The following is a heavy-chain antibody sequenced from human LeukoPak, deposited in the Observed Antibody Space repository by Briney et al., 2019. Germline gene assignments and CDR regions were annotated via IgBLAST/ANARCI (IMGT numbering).Heavy chain of an antibody. CDR2: ISSSGSTI. CDR3: AKDIRNSGSYGWFDP. Sequence: GGSLRLSCAASGLTFSSYEMNWVRQAPGKGLEWVSYISSSGSTIFYADSVKGRFTISRDNAKNSLYLQVNSLRAEDTAVYYCAKDIRNSGSYGWFDPWGQGTLVTVSS. D-gene: IGHD3-10*01. V-gene: IGHV3-48*03. J-gene: IGHJ5*02. CDR1: GLTFSSYE.